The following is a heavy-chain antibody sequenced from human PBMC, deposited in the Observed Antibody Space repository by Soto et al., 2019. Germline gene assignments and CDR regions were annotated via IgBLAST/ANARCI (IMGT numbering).Heavy chain of an antibody. CDR1: GGTFSSYA. V-gene: IGHV1-69*06. J-gene: IGHJ5*02. CDR2: IIPIFGTA. CDR3: ANIEPRLRAYYYGSGSLSP. Sequence: QVQLVQSGAEVKKPGSSVKVSCKASGGTFSSYAISWVRQAPGQGLEWMGWIIPIFGTANYAQKFQGRVTITADKSTSTAYMELSSLRSEDTAVYYCANIEPRLRAYYYGSGSLSPWGQGTLLTVSS. D-gene: IGHD3-10*01.